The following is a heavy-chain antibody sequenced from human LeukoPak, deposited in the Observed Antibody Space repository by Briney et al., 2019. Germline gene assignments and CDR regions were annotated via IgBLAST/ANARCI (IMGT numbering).Heavy chain of an antibody. J-gene: IGHJ3*02. Sequence: SETLSLTCTLSGGSISGWYWSWLRQPAGKGLEWLGRLYSTGVTIYNPSLKSSVNMSVDTSKNHFSLKLSSVTAADTAVYYCARWNDAFDMWGQGTMVTVSS. CDR2: LYSTGVT. V-gene: IGHV4-4*07. D-gene: IGHD1-1*01. CDR3: ARWNDAFDM. CDR1: GGSISGWY.